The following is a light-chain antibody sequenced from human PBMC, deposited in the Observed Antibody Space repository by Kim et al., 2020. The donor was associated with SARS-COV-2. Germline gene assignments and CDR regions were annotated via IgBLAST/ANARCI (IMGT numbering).Light chain of an antibody. CDR3: HQYSNWPFT. V-gene: IGKV3-15*01. CDR2: DGS. CDR1: QNVGTF. Sequence: EIVMTQSPANLSVSPGERATLSCRASQNVGTFLAWFQQKAGQPPRLLIYDGSARATGIPARFSGGGSGTDFTLTISSLQSEDSAVYYCHQYSNWPFTFGQGTKVDIK. J-gene: IGKJ2*01.